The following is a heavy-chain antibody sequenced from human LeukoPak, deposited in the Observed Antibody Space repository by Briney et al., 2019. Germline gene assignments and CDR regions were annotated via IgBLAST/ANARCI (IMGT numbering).Heavy chain of an antibody. D-gene: IGHD2-21*02. J-gene: IGHJ3*02. V-gene: IGHV4-39*01. Sequence: PSGTLSLTCTVSGGSISSSSYYWGWIRQPPGKGLEWIGSIYYSGSTYYNPSLKSRVTISVDTSKNQFSLKLSSVTAADTAVYYCARYTRGHIVVVTAIPRGAFDIWGQGTMVTVSS. CDR3: ARYTRGHIVVVTAIPRGAFDI. CDR1: GGSISSSSYY. CDR2: IYYSGST.